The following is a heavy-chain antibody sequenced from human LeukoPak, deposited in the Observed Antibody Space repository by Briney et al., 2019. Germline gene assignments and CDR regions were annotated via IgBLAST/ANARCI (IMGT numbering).Heavy chain of an antibody. Sequence: GGSLRLSCAASGFTFSSYWMSWVRQAPGKGLEWVSVIYSGGSTYYADSVKGRFTISRDNSKNTLYLQMNSLRAEDTAVYYCAREDYGKHHFDYWGQGTLVTVSS. J-gene: IGHJ4*02. CDR1: GFTFSSYW. CDR3: AREDYGKHHFDY. D-gene: IGHD4-17*01. V-gene: IGHV3-66*02. CDR2: IYSGGST.